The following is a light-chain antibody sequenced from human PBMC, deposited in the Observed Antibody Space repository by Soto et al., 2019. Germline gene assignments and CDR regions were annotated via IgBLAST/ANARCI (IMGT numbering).Light chain of an antibody. CDR3: QQYDNLPCT. Sequence: VMSLSPSTVSVTPGERAVLSCRASQSVSSDLAWYQQKPGQAPRLLIYGASTRATGIPARFSGSGSGTEFTLTISSLQSEDFAVYYCQQYDNLPCTFGEGTKVDIK. CDR1: QSVSSD. CDR2: GAS. J-gene: IGKJ1*01. V-gene: IGKV3-15*01.